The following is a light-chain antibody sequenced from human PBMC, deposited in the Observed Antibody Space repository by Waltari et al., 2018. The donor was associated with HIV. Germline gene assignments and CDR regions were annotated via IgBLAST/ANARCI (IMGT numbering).Light chain of an antibody. CDR1: QRVHHK. CDR2: DAS. J-gene: IGKJ1*01. Sequence: ETAMTQSPVTLSASPGERVALSCRAGQRVHHKFLWYQQKPGQSPRLLVYDASTGAAGIPDRFSGSGSGTQFTLTITGLQSEDCAVYYCQQDKNWPPLTFGQGTKVEIK. CDR3: QQDKNWPPLT. V-gene: IGKV3-15*01.